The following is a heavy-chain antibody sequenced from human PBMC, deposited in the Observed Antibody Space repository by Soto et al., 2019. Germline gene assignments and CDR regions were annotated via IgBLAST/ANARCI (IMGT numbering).Heavy chain of an antibody. CDR2: ISYDGSNK. Sequence: PGGSLRLSCAASGFTFSSYGMHWVRQAPGKGLEWVAVISYDGSNKYYADSVKGRFTISRDNSKNTLYLQMNSLRAEDTAVYYCAKGNSVAGNFFDYWGQGTLVTVSS. D-gene: IGHD6-19*01. CDR3: AKGNSVAGNFFDY. J-gene: IGHJ4*02. CDR1: GFTFSSYG. V-gene: IGHV3-30*18.